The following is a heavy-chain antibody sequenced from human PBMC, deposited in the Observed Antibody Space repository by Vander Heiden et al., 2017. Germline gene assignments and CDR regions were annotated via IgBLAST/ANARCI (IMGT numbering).Heavy chain of an antibody. V-gene: IGHV1-24*01. Sequence: QAQLVQSGAEVTKPGASVKVSCTVSGYTLTELSMHWVRQAPGKGLEWMGGFDPEDGETIYAQKFQGRVTMTEDTSTDTAYMELSSLRSEDTAVYYCATAHHLYGDYMGPDYWGQGTLVTVSS. CDR2: FDPEDGET. J-gene: IGHJ4*02. CDR3: ATAHHLYGDYMGPDY. CDR1: GYTLTELS. D-gene: IGHD4-17*01.